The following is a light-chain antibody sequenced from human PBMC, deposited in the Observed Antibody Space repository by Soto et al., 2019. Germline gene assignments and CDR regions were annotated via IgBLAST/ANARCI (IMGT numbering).Light chain of an antibody. CDR3: QQYGSSPSVT. Sequence: EIVLTQSPGTLSLSPGERATLSCRASQSVSNRYLAWYQQKSGQAPRLLISGASSRTTGIPDRFSGSGSGTDFTLTISRLEPEDFAVYYCQQYGSSPSVTFTQVTRLEIK. CDR2: GAS. J-gene: IGKJ5*01. CDR1: QSVSNRY. V-gene: IGKV3-20*01.